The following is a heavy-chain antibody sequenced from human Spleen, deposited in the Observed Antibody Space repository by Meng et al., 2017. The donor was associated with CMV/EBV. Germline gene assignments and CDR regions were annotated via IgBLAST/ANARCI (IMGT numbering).Heavy chain of an antibody. CDR1: GFTFSTYW. CDR2: IKEDGGEK. CDR3: ARAGYSYGHVLHFDY. D-gene: IGHD5-18*01. J-gene: IGHJ4*02. Sequence: GESLKISCAASGFTFSTYWMTWVRQAPGKGLEWVANIKEDGGEKYYVDSVKGRFTISRDNAKSSLYLQMNSLRAEDTAVYYCARAGYSYGHVLHFDYWGQGTLVTVSS. V-gene: IGHV3-7*01.